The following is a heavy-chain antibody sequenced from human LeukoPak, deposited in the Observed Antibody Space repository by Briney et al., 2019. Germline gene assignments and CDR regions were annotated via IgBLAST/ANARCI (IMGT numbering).Heavy chain of an antibody. V-gene: IGHV3-23*01. J-gene: IGHJ4*02. CDR1: GFTFRSYA. CDR2: VSGSGSTT. D-gene: IGHD3-16*01. Sequence: GSLRLSCAASGFTFRSYAMTWVRQAPGKGLDWVSSVSGSGSTTCFADSVKGRFTISRDNSKNTLYLQMNSLRDDDTAVYFCAKDRGYDYPFRYFDYWGQGTLVTVSS. CDR3: AKDRGYDYPFRYFDY.